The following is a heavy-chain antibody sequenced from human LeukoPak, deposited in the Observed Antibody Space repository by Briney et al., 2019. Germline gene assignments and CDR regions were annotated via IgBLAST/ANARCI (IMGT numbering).Heavy chain of an antibody. CDR3: AKSIGYNTLLFDY. J-gene: IGHJ4*02. CDR1: GFTFSSYA. D-gene: IGHD5-24*01. CDR2: ISGSGGST. V-gene: IGHV3-23*01. Sequence: GGSLRLSCAASGFTFSSYAMNWVRQAPGKGLEWVSAISGSGGSTYYADSVKGRFTISRDNSKNTLYLQMNSLRAEDTAVYYCAKSIGYNTLLFDYWGQGTLVTVSS.